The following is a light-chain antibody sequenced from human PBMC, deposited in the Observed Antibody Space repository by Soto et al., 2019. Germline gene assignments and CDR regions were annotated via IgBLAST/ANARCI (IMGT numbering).Light chain of an antibody. CDR1: QSVSSK. CDR2: GAS. J-gene: IGKJ2*01. CDR3: QRYNDYQYI. Sequence: ETVMTQSPATLSVSPGERATLSCRASQSVSSKLAWYQQKPGQAPRLLIYGASTRATGIPARFSGSGSGTEFTLSISSLQSEDSAVYYCQRYNDYQYIFGQGTKLEIK. V-gene: IGKV3D-15*01.